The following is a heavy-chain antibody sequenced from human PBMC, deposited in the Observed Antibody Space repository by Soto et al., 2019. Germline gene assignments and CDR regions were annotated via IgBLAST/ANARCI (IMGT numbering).Heavy chain of an antibody. CDR2: IDPSDSYT. CDR3: ARVAGPRMAARDSLGMDV. Sequence: GESLKISCKGSGYSFTSYWISWVRQMPGKGLEWMGRIDPSDSYTNYSPSFQGHVTISADKSISTAYLQWSSLKASDTAMYYCARVAGPRMAARDSLGMDVWGQGTTVTVSS. CDR1: GYSFTSYW. D-gene: IGHD6-6*01. J-gene: IGHJ6*02. V-gene: IGHV5-10-1*01.